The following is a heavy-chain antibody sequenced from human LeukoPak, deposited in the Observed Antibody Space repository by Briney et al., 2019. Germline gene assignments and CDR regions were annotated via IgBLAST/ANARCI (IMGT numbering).Heavy chain of an antibody. CDR1: GFTFNSYS. V-gene: IGHV3-21*01. CDR2: ISSSSGYI. D-gene: IGHD6-19*01. J-gene: IGHJ6*02. Sequence: GGSLRLSCAASGFTFNSYSMNWVRQTPGKGLEWVSSISSSSGYINYADSVKGRFTVSRDNANNALDLQMNSLRVEDTAVYYCARQVAGNSNGIDVWGQGTKVTVSS. CDR3: ARQVAGNSNGIDV.